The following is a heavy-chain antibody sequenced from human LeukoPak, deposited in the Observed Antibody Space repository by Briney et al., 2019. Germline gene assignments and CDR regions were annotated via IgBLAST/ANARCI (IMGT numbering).Heavy chain of an antibody. D-gene: IGHD2-15*01. V-gene: IGHV4-38-2*02. CDR2: IHHSGST. Sequence: SENLSLTCTVSGYSITNDYFWGWIRQPPGKGLEWLGSIHHSGSTYIFGPLNSRVTMSLDTSKNQFSLGLSSVTAADTAVYYCARIKAATSADFWGHGTLVTVSS. CDR1: GYSITNDYF. J-gene: IGHJ4*01. CDR3: ARIKAATSADF.